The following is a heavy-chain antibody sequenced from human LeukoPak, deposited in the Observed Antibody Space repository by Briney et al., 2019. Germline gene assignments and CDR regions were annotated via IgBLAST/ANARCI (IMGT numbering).Heavy chain of an antibody. J-gene: IGHJ5*02. Sequence: SETLSLTCTVSGGSISSSSYYWGWIRQPPGKGLEWIGSIYYSGSTYYNPSLKSRVTISVDTSKNQFSLKLSSVTAADTAVYYCARDQYRKGIDPWGQGTLVTVSS. V-gene: IGHV4-39*07. CDR3: ARDQYRKGIDP. CDR2: IYYSGST. CDR1: GGSISSSSYY. D-gene: IGHD1-1*01.